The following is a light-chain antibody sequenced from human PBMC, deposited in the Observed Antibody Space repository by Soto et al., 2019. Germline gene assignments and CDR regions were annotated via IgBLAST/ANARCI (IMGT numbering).Light chain of an antibody. Sequence: SVLTQPLSVSGAPGQRVTISCTGSSSNIGAGYDVHWYQQLPGTAPKLLIYGNSNRPSGVPDRFSGSKSGTSASLAITGLQAEDEADYYCQSYDSSLSVVFGGGTKVTVL. CDR1: SSNIGAGYD. V-gene: IGLV1-40*01. CDR3: QSYDSSLSVV. J-gene: IGLJ2*01. CDR2: GNS.